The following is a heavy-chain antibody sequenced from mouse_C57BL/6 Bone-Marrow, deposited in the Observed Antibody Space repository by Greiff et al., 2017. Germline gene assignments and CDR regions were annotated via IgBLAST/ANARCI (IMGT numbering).Heavy chain of an antibody. CDR2: ISDGGSYT. CDR1: GFTFSSYA. V-gene: IGHV5-4*03. CDR3: ARNGRGYCDY. Sequence: EVKLMESGGGLVKPGGSLKLSCAASGFTFSSYAMSWVRQTPEKRLEWVATISDGGSYTYYPDNVKGRFTISRDNAKNNLYLQMSHLKSEDTAMYYCARNGRGYCDYWGQGTTLTVSS. J-gene: IGHJ2*01. D-gene: IGHD1-1*01.